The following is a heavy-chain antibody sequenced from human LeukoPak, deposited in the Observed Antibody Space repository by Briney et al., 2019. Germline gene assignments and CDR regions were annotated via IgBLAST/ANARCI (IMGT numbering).Heavy chain of an antibody. V-gene: IGHV3-49*04. D-gene: IGHD5-24*01. CDR1: GFTFGDYA. CDR3: TREGMSKLMATMDAFDI. J-gene: IGHJ3*02. CDR2: IRSKAYGGTT. Sequence: GGSLRLSCTASGFTFGDYAMSWVRQAPGKGLEWVGFIRSKAYGGTTEYAASVKGRFTISRDDSKSIAYLQMNSLKTEDTAVYYCTREGMSKLMATMDAFDIWGQGTMDTVSS.